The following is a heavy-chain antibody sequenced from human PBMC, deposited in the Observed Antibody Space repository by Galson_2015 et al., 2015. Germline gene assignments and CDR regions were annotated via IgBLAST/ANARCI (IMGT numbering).Heavy chain of an antibody. V-gene: IGHV3-30*03. D-gene: IGHD3-22*01. Sequence: SLRLSCAASGFTFSSYGMHWVRQAPGKGLEWVAVISYDGSNKYYADSVKGRFTISRDNSKNTLYLQMNSLRADDTAVYYCWYYDSSGYQIGGVYWGQGTLVTVSS. J-gene: IGHJ4*02. CDR3: WYYDSSGYQIGGVY. CDR1: GFTFSSYG. CDR2: ISYDGSNK.